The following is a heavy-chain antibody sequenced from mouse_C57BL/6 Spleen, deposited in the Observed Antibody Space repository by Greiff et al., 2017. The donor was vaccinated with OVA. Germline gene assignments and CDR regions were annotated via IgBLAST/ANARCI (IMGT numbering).Heavy chain of an antibody. CDR1: GFTFSDYG. CDR2: ISSGSSTI. J-gene: IGHJ1*03. CDR3: ARGGSDWDFDV. Sequence: DVMLVESGGGLVKPGGSLKLSCAASGFTFSDYGMHWVRQAPEKGLEWVAYISSGSSTIYYADTVKGRFTISRDNAKNTLFLQMTSLRSEDTAMYYCARGGSDWDFDVWGTGTTVTVSS. V-gene: IGHV5-17*01. D-gene: IGHD1-1*02.